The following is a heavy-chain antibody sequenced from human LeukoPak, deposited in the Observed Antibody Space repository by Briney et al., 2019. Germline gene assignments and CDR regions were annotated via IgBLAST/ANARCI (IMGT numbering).Heavy chain of an antibody. CDR1: GGSFSGYY. CDR2: INHSGST. Sequence: PSETLSLTCAVYGGSFSGYYWSWIRQPPGKGLEWIGEINHSGSTNYNPSLKSRVTISVDTSKNQFSLKLSSVTAADTAVYYCGRGPHNRICYGSGSSGGWGQETLVTVSS. CDR3: GRGPHNRICYGSGSSGG. V-gene: IGHV4-34*01. J-gene: IGHJ4*02. D-gene: IGHD3-10*01.